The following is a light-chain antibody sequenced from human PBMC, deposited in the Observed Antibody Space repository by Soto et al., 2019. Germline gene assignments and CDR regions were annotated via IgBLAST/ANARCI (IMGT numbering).Light chain of an antibody. V-gene: IGKV1-39*01. J-gene: IGKJ1*01. CDR3: QQTYTPQT. Sequence: DIQMTQSTSSLSASVGDRVTITCRASQSISSHLNWYQQKPGKAPKLLIYAASSLQTGVPARFSGSGSGTDFTLTISSLRPEDFATYYCQQTYTPQTFGQGTKVDVK. CDR2: AAS. CDR1: QSISSH.